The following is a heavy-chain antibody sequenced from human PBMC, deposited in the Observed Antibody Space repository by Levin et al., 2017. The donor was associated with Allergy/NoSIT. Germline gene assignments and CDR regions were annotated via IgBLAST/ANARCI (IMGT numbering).Heavy chain of an antibody. CDR2: ISYDGANT. V-gene: IGHV3-30-3*01. CDR1: GFTFSSYA. D-gene: IGHD6-6*01. Sequence: PGGSLRLSCAASGFTFSSYAMHWVRQAPGKGLEWVAIISYDGANTYYADSVKGRFTISRDNSKNTLFVQMNSLRAEDTAVYYCARRSGLQYSRSPGAFDIWGQGTMVSVSS. J-gene: IGHJ3*02. CDR3: ARRSGLQYSRSPGAFDI.